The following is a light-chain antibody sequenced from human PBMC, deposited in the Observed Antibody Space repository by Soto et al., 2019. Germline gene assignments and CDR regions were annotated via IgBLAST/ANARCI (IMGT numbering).Light chain of an antibody. Sequence: DIQMTQPPSSLSASVGDRVTITCRTSQSISSYLNWYQQKPGKAPKLLIYAASSLQSGVPSRFSGSGSGTDFTLTISSLQPEDFATYYCQQSCSSPWTFGQGTKVDIK. CDR2: AAS. V-gene: IGKV1-39*01. J-gene: IGKJ1*01. CDR1: QSISSY. CDR3: QQSCSSPWT.